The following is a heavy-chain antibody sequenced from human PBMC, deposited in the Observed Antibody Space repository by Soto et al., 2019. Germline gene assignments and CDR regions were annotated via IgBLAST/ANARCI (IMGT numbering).Heavy chain of an antibody. CDR1: GFTFSGSA. J-gene: IGHJ3*02. V-gene: IGHV3-73*01. CDR2: IRSKANSYAT. D-gene: IGHD5-18*01. CDR3: TRHRGVNVDTAMVTDAFDI. Sequence: GGSLRLSCAASGFTFSGSAMHWVRQASGKGLEWVGRIRSKANSYATAYAASVKGRFTISRDDSKNTAYLQMNSLKTEDTAVYYCTRHRGVNVDTAMVTDAFDIWGQGTMVTVSS.